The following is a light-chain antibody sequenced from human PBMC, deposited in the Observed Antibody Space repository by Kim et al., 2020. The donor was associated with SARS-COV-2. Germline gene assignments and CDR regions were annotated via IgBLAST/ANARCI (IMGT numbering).Light chain of an antibody. J-gene: IGLJ1*01. Sequence: PGQSITISRTGTSSDIGAYNFVSWYQHHPGRVPILMIYEVSNRPSGVSNRCSGAKSGNTASLTISGLQADDEADYYCSLYTTTSVVFGTGTKVTVL. CDR1: SSDIGAYNF. CDR3: SLYTTTSVV. CDR2: EVS. V-gene: IGLV2-14*01.